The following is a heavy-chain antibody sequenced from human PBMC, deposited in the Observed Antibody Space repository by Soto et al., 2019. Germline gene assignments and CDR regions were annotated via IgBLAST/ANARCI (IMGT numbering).Heavy chain of an antibody. V-gene: IGHV4-59*01. CDR3: ARAYVDTATYDY. D-gene: IGHD5-18*01. J-gene: IGHJ4*02. CDR2: IYYSGST. CDR1: GGAISCYY. Sequence: QVQLQESGPGLVKASETQSLTCTVTGGAISCYYWSWIRQPPGKGLEWIGYIYYSGSTNYNPSLKSRVTISVDTSKNQFSLKLSSVTAADTAVYYCARAYVDTATYDYWGQGTLVTVSS.